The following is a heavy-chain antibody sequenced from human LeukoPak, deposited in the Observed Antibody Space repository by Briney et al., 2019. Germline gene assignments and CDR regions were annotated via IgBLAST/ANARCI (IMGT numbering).Heavy chain of an antibody. CDR2: FSDLSNNR. Sequence: GGSMRLSCAASGFTFSDYYMSWIRQAPGKGLEWLSYFSDLSNNRYYADTVKGRFIISRDDAKNSVYLQMSSLRAEDTAVYYCARFGTSGYSGDHWGQGTLVTVSS. J-gene: IGHJ4*02. D-gene: IGHD3-22*01. CDR3: ARFGTSGYSGDH. V-gene: IGHV3-11*04. CDR1: GFTFSDYY.